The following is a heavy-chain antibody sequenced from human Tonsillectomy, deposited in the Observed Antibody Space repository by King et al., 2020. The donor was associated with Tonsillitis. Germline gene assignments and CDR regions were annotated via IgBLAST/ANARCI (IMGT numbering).Heavy chain of an antibody. CDR2: ISSSGSTI. CDR3: ARDPTYYDMLTGYYLKGNFDY. D-gene: IGHD3-9*01. CDR1: GFTFSDYY. J-gene: IGHJ4*02. Sequence: VQLVESGGGLVKPGGSLRLSCAASGFTFSDYYMSWIRQAPGKGLEWGSYISSSGSTIYYADSVKGRFTISRDNAKNSLYLQMNSLRAEDTAVYYCARDPTYYDMLTGYYLKGNFDYWGQGTLVTVSS. V-gene: IGHV3-11*01.